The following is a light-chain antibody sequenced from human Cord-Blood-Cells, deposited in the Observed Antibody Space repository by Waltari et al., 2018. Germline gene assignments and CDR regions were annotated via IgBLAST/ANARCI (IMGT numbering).Light chain of an antibody. J-gene: IGKJ4*01. V-gene: IGKV1-39*01. CDR3: QQSYSTPLT. CDR2: AAS. CDR1: QSISSY. Sequence: DIQMTQYPSSLSASVGDRVTITCRASQSISSYLTWYQQKPGKAPKLLIYAASSLQSGVPSRFSDSGSGTDFTLTISSLQPEDFATYYCQQSYSTPLTFGGGTKVEIK.